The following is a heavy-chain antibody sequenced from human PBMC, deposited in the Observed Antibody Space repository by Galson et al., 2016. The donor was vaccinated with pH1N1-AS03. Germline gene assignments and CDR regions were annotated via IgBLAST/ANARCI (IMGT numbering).Heavy chain of an antibody. CDR1: GFTFTDFA. CDR2: TSSSGGST. J-gene: IGHJ5*01. V-gene: IGHV3-23*01. CDR3: EGSDF. Sequence: SLRLSCATSGFTFTDFAVRVRQAPGRGLEWVSATSSSGGSTYYAESVKGRFTISRDYSKNTVDLQMNSLRAEDTAVYYCEGSDFWGHGTLVTVSS.